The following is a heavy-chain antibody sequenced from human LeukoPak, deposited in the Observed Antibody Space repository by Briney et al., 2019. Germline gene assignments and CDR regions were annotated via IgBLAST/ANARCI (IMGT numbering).Heavy chain of an antibody. D-gene: IGHD3-10*01. J-gene: IGHJ6*03. CDR2: ISYDGSNK. CDR1: GFTFSSYA. CDR3: ARPPPGGPTHYYYYVDV. Sequence: PGGSLRLSCAASGFTFSSYAMHWVRQAPGKGLEWVAVISYDGSNKYYADSVKGRFTISRDNSKNTLYLQMNSLRAEDTAVYYCARPPPGGPTHYYYYVDVWGKGTTVTVSS. V-gene: IGHV3-30*01.